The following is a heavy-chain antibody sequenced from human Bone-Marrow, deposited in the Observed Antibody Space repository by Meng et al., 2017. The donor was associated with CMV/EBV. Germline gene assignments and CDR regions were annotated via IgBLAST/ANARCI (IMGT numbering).Heavy chain of an antibody. D-gene: IGHD2-21*01. CDR1: GGTFSSYT. Sequence: SVKVSCKASGGTFSSYTISWVRQAPGQGLEWMGRIIPILGIANYAQKFQGRVTITADKSTSKAYMELSSLRSEDTAVYYCAKVPGGDWNFPQPDWGQGTLVTVSS. CDR3: AKVPGGDWNFPQPD. CDR2: IIPILGIA. V-gene: IGHV1-69*02. J-gene: IGHJ4*02.